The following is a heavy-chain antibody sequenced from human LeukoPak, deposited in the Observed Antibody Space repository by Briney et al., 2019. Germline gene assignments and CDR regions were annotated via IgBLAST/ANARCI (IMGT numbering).Heavy chain of an antibody. CDR3: ARGGKNDILTGYYFDY. V-gene: IGHV4-59*08. CDR1: GGSISSYY. CDR2: IYYSGST. Sequence: PSETLSLTCTVSGGSISSYYWSWIRQPPGKGLEWIGYIYYSGSTIYNPSLKSRVTISVDTSKNQFSLKLSSVTAADTAVYYCARGGKNDILTGYYFDYWGQGTLVTVSS. D-gene: IGHD3-9*01. J-gene: IGHJ4*02.